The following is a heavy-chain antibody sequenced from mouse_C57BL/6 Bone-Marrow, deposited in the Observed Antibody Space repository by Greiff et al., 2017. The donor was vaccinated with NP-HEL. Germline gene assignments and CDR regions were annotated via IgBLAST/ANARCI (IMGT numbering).Heavy chain of an antibody. V-gene: IGHV1-55*01. D-gene: IGHD1-1*01. CDR3: ARSGLYGTNYFDY. J-gene: IGHJ2*01. Sequence: VKLMESGAELVKPGASVKMSCKASGYTFTSYWITWVKQRPGQGLEWIGDIYPGSGSTNYNEKFKSKATLTVDTSSSTAYMQLSSLTSEDSAVYYCARSGLYGTNYFDYWGQGTTLTVSS. CDR1: GYTFTSYW. CDR2: IYPGSGST.